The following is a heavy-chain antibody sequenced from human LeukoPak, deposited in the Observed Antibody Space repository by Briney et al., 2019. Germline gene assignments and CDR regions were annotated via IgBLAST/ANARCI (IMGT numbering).Heavy chain of an antibody. CDR1: GFTFSSYG. CDR3: ARARYLPLDY. Sequence: GGSLRLSCAASGFTFSSYGMHWVRQAPGKGLEWVAFIRYDGSNKYYADSVKGRFTISRDNSKNALYLQMNSLRAEDTAVYYCARARYLPLDYWGQGTLVTVSS. J-gene: IGHJ4*02. V-gene: IGHV3-30*02. CDR2: IRYDGSNK. D-gene: IGHD2-15*01.